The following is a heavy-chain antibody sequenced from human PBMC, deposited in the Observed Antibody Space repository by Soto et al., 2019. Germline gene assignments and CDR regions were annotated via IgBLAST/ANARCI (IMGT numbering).Heavy chain of an antibody. CDR1: GGSFSGHY. D-gene: IGHD2-2*01. Sequence: QVQLQQWGAGLLKPSETLSLTCAVYGGSFSGHYWSWIRQPTGKGLECIGEINHSGVTNYNPSLKIRVTISVDPSENQIALKLSSVTAADTAVYYCARGEFGVRYCRSTCSYCTFDVWCRGTMVTVSS. J-gene: IGHJ3*01. V-gene: IGHV4-34*01. CDR2: INHSGVT. CDR3: ARGEFGVRYCRSTCSYCTFDV.